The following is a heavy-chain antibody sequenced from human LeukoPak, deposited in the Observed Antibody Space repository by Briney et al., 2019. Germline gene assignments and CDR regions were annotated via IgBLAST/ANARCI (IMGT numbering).Heavy chain of an antibody. CDR1: GGSISSYY. CDR2: IYYSGST. V-gene: IGHV4-59*08. D-gene: IGHD3-22*01. Sequence: SETLSLTCTVSGGSISSYYWSWIRQPPGKGLEWIGYIYYSGSTNYNPSLKSRVTISVDTSKNQLSLKLTSVTAADTAVYYCATYDSSGYTDPDAFDIWGQGTMVIVSS. CDR3: ATYDSSGYTDPDAFDI. J-gene: IGHJ3*02.